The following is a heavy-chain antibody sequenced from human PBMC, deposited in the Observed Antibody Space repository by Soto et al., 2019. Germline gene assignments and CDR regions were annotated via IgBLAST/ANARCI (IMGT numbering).Heavy chain of an antibody. CDR3: AREVNSSPARGPNWFGP. J-gene: IGHJ5*02. D-gene: IGHD6-13*01. V-gene: IGHV4-4*02. CDR2: TYHSGTT. Sequence: QVQLQESGPGLVQPSGTLSLTCAVSGDSINNSHWWSWVRQTPGKGLEWIGETYHSGTTNYNPSLKTRVTISIDKSKNQFSLKMNSVTAADTAVYYCAREVNSSPARGPNWFGPWGQGTLVTVSS. CDR1: GDSINNSHW.